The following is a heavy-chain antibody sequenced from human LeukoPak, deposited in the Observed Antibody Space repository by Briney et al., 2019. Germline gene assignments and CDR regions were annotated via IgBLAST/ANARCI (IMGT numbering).Heavy chain of an antibody. J-gene: IGHJ6*01. CDR2: LNPNSGGT. D-gene: IGHD1-26*01. CDR1: GYTFTGYY. Sequence: ASVKFSCKASGYTFTGYYMHWVRQAPGQGLAWMGWLNPNSGGTNYAQKFQGRVTMTRDTSISTAYLELRRLRSDDTAVYYCASLSGPYSGSYLGYNYYYYGMDVWGQGTTVTVSS. V-gene: IGHV1-2*02. CDR3: ASLSGPYSGSYLGYNYYYYGMDV.